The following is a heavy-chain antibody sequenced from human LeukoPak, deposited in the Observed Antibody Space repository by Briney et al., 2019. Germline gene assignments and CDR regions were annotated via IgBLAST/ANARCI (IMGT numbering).Heavy chain of an antibody. Sequence: PGGSLRLSCTGSGFPFSDAWMTWVRQAPGQGPEWVGRIKSKGGGGTIDYASPVKGRFTISRDDSENTLYLQMNSLRTDDTAVYYCARDLPGPITMVRGVIPVSDAFDIWGQGTMVTVSS. CDR1: GFPFSDAW. D-gene: IGHD3-10*01. CDR3: ARDLPGPITMVRGVIPVSDAFDI. CDR2: IKSKGGGGTI. V-gene: IGHV3-15*01. J-gene: IGHJ3*02.